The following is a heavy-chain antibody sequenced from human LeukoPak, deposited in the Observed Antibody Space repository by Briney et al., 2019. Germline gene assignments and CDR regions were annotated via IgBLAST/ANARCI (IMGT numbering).Heavy chain of an antibody. CDR3: AKDLSRPRLVVVVIAPRYFQH. CDR2: INTEGSRT. D-gene: IGHD2-21*01. Sequence: GGSLRLSCEASGFTFSTYWVHWVRQVPGKGLVWVSRINTEGSRTTYADSVKGRFTISRDNAKNTLYLQMNSLRAEDTAVYYCAKDLSRPRLVVVVIAPRYFQHWGQGTLVTVSS. J-gene: IGHJ1*01. V-gene: IGHV3-74*01. CDR1: GFTFSTYW.